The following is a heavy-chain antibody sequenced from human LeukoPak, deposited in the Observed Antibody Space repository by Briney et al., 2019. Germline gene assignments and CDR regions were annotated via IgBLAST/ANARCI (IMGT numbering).Heavy chain of an antibody. CDR2: INPSGGST. J-gene: IGHJ5*02. D-gene: IGHD6-13*01. CDR1: GYTFTSYY. Sequence: ASVKVSCKASGYTFTSYYMHWVRQAPEQGLEWMGIINPSGGSTSYAQKFQGRVTMTRDTSTSTVYMELSSLRSEDTAVYYCARDQAAAGTRGSWFDPWGQGTLVTVSS. V-gene: IGHV1-46*01. CDR3: ARDQAAAGTRGSWFDP.